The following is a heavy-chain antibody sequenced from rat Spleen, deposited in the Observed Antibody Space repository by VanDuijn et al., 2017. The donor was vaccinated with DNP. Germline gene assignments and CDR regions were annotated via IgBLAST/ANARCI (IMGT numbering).Heavy chain of an antibody. CDR1: GFTFTNYV. D-gene: IGHD1-1*01. CDR3: ATEAYHSGPFDY. CDR2: ISYEGSGT. Sequence: EVQLVESGGGLVQPGRSLKLSCAASGFTFTNYVMAWVRQAPTKGLEWVASISYEGSGTYYRDSVKGRFTVSRDNAKSTLYLQMDSLRSEDTATYYCATEAYHSGPFDYWGQGTPVTVSS. V-gene: IGHV5-20*01. J-gene: IGHJ3*01.